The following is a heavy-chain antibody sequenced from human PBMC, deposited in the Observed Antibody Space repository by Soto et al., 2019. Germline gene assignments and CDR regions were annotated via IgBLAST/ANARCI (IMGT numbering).Heavy chain of an antibody. CDR3: ARDPGKGVRFLEWLSSYYGMDV. CDR1: GYTFTKYD. V-gene: IGHV1-2*02. Sequence: ASVKVSCKTSGYTFTKYDISWVRQAPGQGLEWMGWINPNSGGTNYAQKFQGRVTMTRDTSISTAYMELSRLRSDDTAVYYCARDPGKGVRFLEWLSSYYGMDVWGQGTTVTVSS. J-gene: IGHJ6*02. D-gene: IGHD3-3*01. CDR2: INPNSGGT.